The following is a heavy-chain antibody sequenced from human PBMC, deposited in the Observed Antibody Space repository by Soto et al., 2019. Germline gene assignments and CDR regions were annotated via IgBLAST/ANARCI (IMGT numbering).Heavy chain of an antibody. Sequence: ASVKVSCKASGYTFXSYGISWVRQAPGQGLEWMGWISAYNGNTNYAQKLQGRVTMTTDTSTSTAYMELRSLRSDDTAVYYCARVPFTMIVVVITGAFDIWGQGTMVTVSS. CDR1: GYTFXSYG. J-gene: IGHJ3*02. V-gene: IGHV1-18*01. CDR3: ARVPFTMIVVVITGAFDI. CDR2: ISAYNGNT. D-gene: IGHD3-22*01.